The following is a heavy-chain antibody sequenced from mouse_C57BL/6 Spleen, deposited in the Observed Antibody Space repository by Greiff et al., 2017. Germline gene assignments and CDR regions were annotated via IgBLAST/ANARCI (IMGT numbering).Heavy chain of an antibody. D-gene: IGHD6-5*01. CDR3: ARGGNPCTGGDY. J-gene: IGHJ4*01. CDR2: LYPGDGDT. CDR1: GYAFSSSW. V-gene: IGHV1-82*01. Sequence: QVQLKPSGPELVKPGASVKISCKASGYAFSSSWMNWVKQRPGKGLEWIGRLYPGDGDTTYTGKFKGKATLTADKSSSPAYMQLSRLTSEDSAVYVCARGGNPCTGGDYWGQGTSVTVSS.